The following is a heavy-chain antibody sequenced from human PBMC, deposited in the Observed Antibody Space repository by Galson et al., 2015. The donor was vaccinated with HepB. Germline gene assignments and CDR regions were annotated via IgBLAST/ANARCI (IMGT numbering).Heavy chain of an antibody. D-gene: IGHD3-3*01. CDR2: IIPIIGTA. CDR3: ASSVWSGYTPPTGYNMDV. J-gene: IGHJ6*03. Sequence: SVKVSCKASGGTFSNYAISWVRQAPGQGLEWMGGIIPIIGTANYAQKLQGRVTITADESTSTAYMDLSSLRFEDAAVYYCASSVWSGYTPPTGYNMDVWGKGTTVTVSS. CDR1: GGTFSNYA. V-gene: IGHV1-69*13.